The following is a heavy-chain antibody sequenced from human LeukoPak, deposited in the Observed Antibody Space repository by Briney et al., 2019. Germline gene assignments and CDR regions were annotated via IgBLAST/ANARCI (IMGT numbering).Heavy chain of an antibody. CDR1: GGSISSYD. CDR3: ARAVVVVPDDAFDI. J-gene: IGHJ3*02. Sequence: SETLSLTCTVSGGSISSYDWSWIRQPPGKGLEWIGYIYYSGSTNYNPSLKSRVTISVDTSKNQFSLKLSSVTAADTAVYYCARAVVVVPDDAFDIWGQGTMVTVSS. CDR2: IYYSGST. V-gene: IGHV4-59*01. D-gene: IGHD2-2*01.